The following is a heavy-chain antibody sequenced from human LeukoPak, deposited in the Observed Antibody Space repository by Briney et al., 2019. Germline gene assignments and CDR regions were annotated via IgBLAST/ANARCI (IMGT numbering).Heavy chain of an antibody. CDR3: ARGGIITSYAFEI. J-gene: IGHJ3*02. D-gene: IGHD1-26*01. Sequence: TGGSLRLSCAASGFTFSNYAISWVRQAPGKGLEWVSCISSTSNYIFYADSVRGRFTISRDNAKNSLYLQMDSLRAEDTAVYYCARGGIITSYAFEIWGQGAMVTVSS. CDR2: ISSTSNYI. CDR1: GFTFSNYA. V-gene: IGHV3-21*01.